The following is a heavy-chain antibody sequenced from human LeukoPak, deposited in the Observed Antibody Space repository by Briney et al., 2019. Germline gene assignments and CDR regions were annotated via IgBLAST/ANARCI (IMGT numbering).Heavy chain of an antibody. V-gene: IGHV2-70*01. CDR2: IAWGDEK. Sequence: SGPALVKPTQPLTLTCTFTGFSLSTSGMSVSWIRQPPGKALAWLTLIAWGDEKSYSTSLKTRLTLSSDPYKNQPVLTMTDMDPLDTATYYCARLSYGSKSPLDYWVQGTLVTVSS. CDR3: ARLSYGSKSPLDY. D-gene: IGHD3-10*01. CDR1: GFSLSTSGMS. J-gene: IGHJ4*02.